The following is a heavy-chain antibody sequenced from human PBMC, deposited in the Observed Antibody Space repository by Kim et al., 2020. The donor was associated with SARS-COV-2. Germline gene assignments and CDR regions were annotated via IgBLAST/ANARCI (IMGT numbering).Heavy chain of an antibody. CDR3: AISSAVAAAGTGVGDYYYDYGMDV. CDR1: GYSFTSYW. Sequence: GESLKISCKGSGYSFTSYWIGWVRQMPGKGLEWMGIIYPGDSDTRYSPSFQGQVTISADKSISTAYLQWSSLKASDTAMYYCAISSAVAAAGTGVGDYYYDYGMDVWGQGTTVTVSS. CDR2: IYPGDSDT. V-gene: IGHV5-51*01. J-gene: IGHJ6*02. D-gene: IGHD6-13*01.